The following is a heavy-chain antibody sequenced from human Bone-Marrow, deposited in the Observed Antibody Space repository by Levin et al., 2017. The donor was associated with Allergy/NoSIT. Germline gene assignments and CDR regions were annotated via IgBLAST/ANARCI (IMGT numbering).Heavy chain of an antibody. CDR2: IYSGGST. CDR3: ARTPSYDSTYFDY. J-gene: IGHJ4*02. Sequence: GGSLRLSCVVSGFTVSSNYMNWVRQAPGKGLEWVSVIYSGGSTYYADCVKGRFTISRDNSKNTLYLQMNSLRAEDTAVYYCARTPSYDSTYFDYWGQGTLVTVSS. D-gene: IGHD3-22*01. CDR1: GFTVSSNY. V-gene: IGHV3-66*01.